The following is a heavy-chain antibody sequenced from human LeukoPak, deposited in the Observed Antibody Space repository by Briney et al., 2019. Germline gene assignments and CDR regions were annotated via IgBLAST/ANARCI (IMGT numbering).Heavy chain of an antibody. J-gene: IGHJ3*01. CDR1: GYSVSDYY. CDR2: INPNTGGT. V-gene: IGHV1-2*02. CDR3: ATPVPGYGALDV. D-gene: IGHD3-9*01. Sequence: ASVKVSCKTSGYSVSDYYMHWVRQAPGQGLEWMGWINPNTGGTKYAQEFQGRVTMTGDASLSIVQMELRSLTADDTAMYYCATPVPGYGALDVWGQGTMVTVSS.